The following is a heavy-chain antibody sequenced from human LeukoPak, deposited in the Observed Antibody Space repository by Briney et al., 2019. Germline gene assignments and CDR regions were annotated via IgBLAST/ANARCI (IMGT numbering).Heavy chain of an antibody. D-gene: IGHD3-22*01. V-gene: IGHV3-30*04. J-gene: IGHJ4*02. CDR2: ISYDGSNK. CDR1: GFTFSSYA. CDR3: ARVIRYYYDSSGYYPPDY. Sequence: GGSLRLSCAASGFTFSSYAMHWVRQAPGKGLEWVAVISYDGSNKYYADSVKGRFTISRDNSKNTLYLQMNSLRAEDTAVYYCARVIRYYYDSSGYYPPDYWGQGTLVTVSS.